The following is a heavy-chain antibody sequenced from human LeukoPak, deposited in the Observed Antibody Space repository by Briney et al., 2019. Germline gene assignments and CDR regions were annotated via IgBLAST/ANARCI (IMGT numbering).Heavy chain of an antibody. J-gene: IGHJ5*02. CDR2: IYYSGST. D-gene: IGHD6-13*01. CDR3: ARVEAAAGHWFDP. Sequence: SETLSLTCAVYGGSFSGYYWSWIRQPPGKGLEWIGYIYYSGSTNYNPSLKSRVTISVDTSKNQFSLKLSSVTAADTAVYYCARVEAAAGHWFDPWGQGTLVTVSS. V-gene: IGHV4-59*01. CDR1: GGSFSGYY.